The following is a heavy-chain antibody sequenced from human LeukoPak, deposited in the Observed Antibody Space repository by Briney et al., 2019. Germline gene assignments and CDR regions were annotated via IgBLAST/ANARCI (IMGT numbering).Heavy chain of an antibody. CDR3: GRAPPYGGGWFGPDEF. V-gene: IGHV3-64*02. Sequence: GGSLRLSCAASGFXFSTYAMHWVRQAPGKGPEYVSSISDNGGNTYYGESVKGRFTVSRDDSKNTVYLQMDSLRAEDMAVYYCGRAPPYGGGWFGPDEFWGQGTLVTVSS. J-gene: IGHJ4*02. D-gene: IGHD6-19*01. CDR1: GFXFSTYA. CDR2: ISDNGGNT.